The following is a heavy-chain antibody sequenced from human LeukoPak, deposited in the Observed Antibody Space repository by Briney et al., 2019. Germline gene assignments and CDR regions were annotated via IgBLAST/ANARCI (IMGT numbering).Heavy chain of an antibody. CDR1: VYTFTSYG. CDR3: TRESTGMATTPSDY. V-gene: IGHV1-18*01. J-gene: IGHJ4*02. CDR2: ISAYNGNT. D-gene: IGHD5-24*01. Sequence: ASVTVSFKSSVYTFTSYGISWVRQAPGQGLEWMGWISAYNGNTNYAQKLQGRVTMTTDTSTSTAYMELRSLRSDDTAVYYCTRESTGMATTPSDYWGQGTLVTVSS.